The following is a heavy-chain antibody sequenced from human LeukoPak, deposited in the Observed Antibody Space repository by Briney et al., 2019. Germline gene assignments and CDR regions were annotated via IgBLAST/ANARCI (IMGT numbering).Heavy chain of an antibody. CDR3: ARLGFELVPLRYYYMDV. Sequence: PSETLSLTCTVSGGSISSYYWSWIRQPPGKGLEWIGYIYYSGSTNYNPSLKSRVTISVDTSKNQFSLKLSSVTAADTAVYYCARLGFELVPLRYYYMDVWGKGTTVTVSS. V-gene: IGHV4-59*12. CDR1: GGSISSYY. D-gene: IGHD6-6*01. J-gene: IGHJ6*03. CDR2: IYYSGST.